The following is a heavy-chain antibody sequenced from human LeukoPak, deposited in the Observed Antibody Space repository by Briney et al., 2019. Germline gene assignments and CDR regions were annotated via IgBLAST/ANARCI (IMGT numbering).Heavy chain of an antibody. D-gene: IGHD4-17*01. Sequence: PGGPVRLSCAASGFTFSSYAMICAPRAPGKGREWVSDISGSGGSTYYADSVKGRFTISRDYSKNTLYLQMSSLIAEDTAVYYCAKEISYGDYSPDYWGQGTLVTVSS. CDR2: ISGSGGST. CDR1: GFTFSSYA. CDR3: AKEISYGDYSPDY. J-gene: IGHJ4*02. V-gene: IGHV3-23*01.